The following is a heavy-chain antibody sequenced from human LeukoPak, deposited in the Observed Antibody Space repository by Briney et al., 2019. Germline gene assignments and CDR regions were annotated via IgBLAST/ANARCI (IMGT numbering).Heavy chain of an antibody. Sequence: PGGSLRLSCAASGFTFSSYSMNWVRQAPGKGLEWVSSISSSSSYIYYADSVKGRFTISRDNAKNSLYLQMNSLRAEDTAVYYCTAPLVQGIQIRNGSGPYYYYYMDVWGKGTTVTISS. CDR2: ISSSSSYI. V-gene: IGHV3-21*01. CDR3: TAPLVQGIQIRNGSGPYYYYYMDV. CDR1: GFTFSSYS. J-gene: IGHJ6*03. D-gene: IGHD3-10*01.